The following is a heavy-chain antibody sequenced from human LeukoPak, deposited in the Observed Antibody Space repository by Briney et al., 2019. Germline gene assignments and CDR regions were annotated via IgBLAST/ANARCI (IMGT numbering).Heavy chain of an antibody. J-gene: IGHJ5*02. Sequence: ASVKVSCKASGYTFTSYDINWVRQATGQGREWMGWMNPNSGNTGCAQKFQGRVTMTRNTSISTAYMELSSLRSEDTAVYYCAREAISSGGENWFDPWGQGTLVTVSS. V-gene: IGHV1-8*01. CDR2: MNPNSGNT. CDR1: GYTFTSYD. CDR3: AREAISSGGENWFDP. D-gene: IGHD2-15*01.